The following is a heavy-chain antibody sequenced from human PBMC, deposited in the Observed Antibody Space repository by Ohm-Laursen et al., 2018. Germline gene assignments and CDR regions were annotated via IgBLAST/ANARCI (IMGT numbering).Heavy chain of an antibody. CDR3: ARQSGSWDFDY. Sequence: TLSLTCAVYGGSFSGYYWSWIRQPPGKGLEWIGEINHSGSTNYNPSLKSRVTISVDTSKKQLSLKLTSVTAADTAVYYCARQSGSWDFDYWGRGTLVTVSS. CDR1: GGSFSGYY. D-gene: IGHD1-26*01. CDR2: INHSGST. J-gene: IGHJ4*02. V-gene: IGHV4-34*01.